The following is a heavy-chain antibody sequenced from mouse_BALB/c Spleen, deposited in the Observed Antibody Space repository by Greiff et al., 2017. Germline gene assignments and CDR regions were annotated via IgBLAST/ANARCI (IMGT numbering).Heavy chain of an antibody. V-gene: IGHV5-9-4*01. CDR2: ISSGGSYT. D-gene: IGHD1-1*02. CDR3: ASYYYGFAY. Sequence: EVMLVESGGGLVKPGGSLKLSCAASGFTFSSYAMSWVRQSPEKRLEWVAEISSGGSYTYYPDTVTGRFTISRDNAKNTLYLEMSSLRSEDTAMYYCASYYYGFAYWGQGTLVTVSA. J-gene: IGHJ3*01. CDR1: GFTFSSYA.